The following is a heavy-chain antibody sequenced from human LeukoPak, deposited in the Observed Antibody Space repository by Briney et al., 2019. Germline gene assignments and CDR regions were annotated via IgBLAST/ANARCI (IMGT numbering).Heavy chain of an antibody. CDR3: ARGDRLGPDF. CDR2: IHYSGSS. CDR1: DDSIIGYY. D-gene: IGHD2-21*02. V-gene: IGHV4-59*01. J-gene: IGHJ4*02. Sequence: PSETLSLTCTVSDDSIIGYYWSWIRQPPGKGLEWIGYIHYSGSSNYNPSLHSRVTISIDTSRCHFSLQMRSAGTADTPPYYCARGDRLGPDFWGQGTLVTVSS.